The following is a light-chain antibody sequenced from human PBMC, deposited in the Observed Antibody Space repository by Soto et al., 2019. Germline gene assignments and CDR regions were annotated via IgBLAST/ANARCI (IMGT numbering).Light chain of an antibody. Sequence: QSALTQPASVSGSPGQSITISCTGISSDVGSYNLVSWYQQHPGKAPKLMIYEGSKRPSGVSNRFSGSKSGNTASLTISGLQAEDEADYYCCSYAGSSTLYVLGTGTKVTVL. CDR3: CSYAGSSTLYV. CDR2: EGS. V-gene: IGLV2-23*01. CDR1: SSDVGSYNL. J-gene: IGLJ1*01.